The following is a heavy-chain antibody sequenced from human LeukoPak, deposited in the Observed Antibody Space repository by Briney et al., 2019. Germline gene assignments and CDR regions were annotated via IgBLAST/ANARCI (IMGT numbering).Heavy chain of an antibody. V-gene: IGHV1-2*04. CDR3: ADIAVAGDFDY. CDR1: GYTFTGYY. J-gene: IGHJ4*02. D-gene: IGHD6-19*01. Sequence: ASVKVSCKASGYTFTGYYMHWVRQAPGQGLEWMGRINPNSGGTNYAQKFQGWVTMTRDTSISTAYMELSRLRSDDTAVYYCADIAVAGDFDYWGQGTLVTVSS. CDR2: INPNSGGT.